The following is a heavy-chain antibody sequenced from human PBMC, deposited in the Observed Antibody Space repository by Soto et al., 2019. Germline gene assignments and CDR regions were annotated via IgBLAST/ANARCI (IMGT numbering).Heavy chain of an antibody. V-gene: IGHV1-2*02. Sequence: ASVKVSCKASGYTFTGYYMHWVRQAPGQGLEWMGWINPNGGGTNYAQKFQGRVTMTRDTSISTAYMELSRLRSDDTAVYYCARDHSLGSSSPSDYWGQGTLVTVYS. CDR3: ARDHSLGSSSPSDY. D-gene: IGHD6-13*01. CDR1: GYTFTGYY. J-gene: IGHJ4*02. CDR2: INPNGGGT.